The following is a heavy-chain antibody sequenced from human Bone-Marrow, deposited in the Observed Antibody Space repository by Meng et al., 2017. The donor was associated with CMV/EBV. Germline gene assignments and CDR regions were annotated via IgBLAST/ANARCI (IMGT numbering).Heavy chain of an antibody. CDR3: ARGHYVVDV. CDR2: VKEDGSQS. Sequence: ETLSLTCTVSGGSISSSSYYWGWIRQAPGEGLEWVANVKEDGSQSFYVDSVKGRFTISRDNARNLLYLQMNSLRAEDTAAYYCARGHYVVDVWGQGTTVTVSS. CDR1: GGSISSSSYY. V-gene: IGHV3-7*01. J-gene: IGHJ6*02.